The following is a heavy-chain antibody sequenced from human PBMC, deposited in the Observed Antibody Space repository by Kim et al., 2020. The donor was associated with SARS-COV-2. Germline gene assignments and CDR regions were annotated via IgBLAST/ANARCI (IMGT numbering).Heavy chain of an antibody. CDR2: VYYSGNT. J-gene: IGHJ4*02. CDR3: ARGREDVISSGAVISHYFDF. D-gene: IGHD3-16*02. CDR1: NASIGSGRFY. Sequence: SETLSLTCTVTNASIGSGRFYWTWVRQLPGKGLEWIGNVYYSGNTYFNPSLRSRITLSQDTSKNQFSLTLRSVTAADTALYYCARGREDVISSGAVISHYFDFWGQGTQVTVSS. V-gene: IGHV4-31*03.